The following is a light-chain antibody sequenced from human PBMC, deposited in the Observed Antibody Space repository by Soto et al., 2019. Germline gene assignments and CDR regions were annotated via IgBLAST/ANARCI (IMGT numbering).Light chain of an antibody. CDR1: QSITTE. Sequence: EIAMTQSPATLSVSPGERATLSCRASQSITTELAWYQQIPGQPPRLLIYSASTMATCVLSRFTGSGSASQFTLIIIRLQSGDLVIYYCQQGNNWPLTFGQGTRLEI. CDR3: QQGNNWPLT. V-gene: IGKV3-15*01. CDR2: SAS. J-gene: IGKJ2*01.